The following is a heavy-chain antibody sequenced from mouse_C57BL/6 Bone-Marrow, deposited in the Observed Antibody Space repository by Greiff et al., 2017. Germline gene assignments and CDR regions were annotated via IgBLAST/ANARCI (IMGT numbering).Heavy chain of an antibody. D-gene: IGHD2-12*01. CDR1: GFNIKDDY. V-gene: IGHV14-4*01. CDR3: TAYSFYWYFDV. J-gene: IGHJ1*03. Sequence: VHVKQSGAELVRPGASVKLSCTASGFNIKDDYMHWVKQRPEQGLEWIGWIDPENGDTEYASKFQGKATITADTSSNTAYLQLSSLTSEDTAVYYCTAYSFYWYFDVWGTGTTVTVSS. CDR2: IDPENGDT.